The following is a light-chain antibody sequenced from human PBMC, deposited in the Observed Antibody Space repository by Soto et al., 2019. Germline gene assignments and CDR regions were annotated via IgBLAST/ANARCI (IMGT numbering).Light chain of an antibody. Sequence: AIQMTQSPSSLSASVGDRVTITCRASQGIGNDLGWYQQKPGKTPKLLIYAASRLQSGVPSRFSGSGSGTHFTLTISSLQPEDFATYYCLQAFNYPWTFGQGTKVEVK. CDR3: LQAFNYPWT. CDR2: AAS. V-gene: IGKV1-6*01. J-gene: IGKJ1*01. CDR1: QGIGND.